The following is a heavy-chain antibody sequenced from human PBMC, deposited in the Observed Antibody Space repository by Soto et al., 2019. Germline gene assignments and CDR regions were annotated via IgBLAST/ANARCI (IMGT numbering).Heavy chain of an antibody. CDR3: ARAGVVAAIFDY. J-gene: IGHJ4*02. CDR1: GGSISSGDYY. CDR2: IYYSGST. V-gene: IGHV4-30-4*01. Sequence: QVQLQESGPGLVKPSQTLSLTCTVSGGSISSGDYYWSWIRQPPGKGLEWIGYIYYSGSTYYNPSLKSRVTIPVATSTNQFSLRLSSVTAADTAVYYCARAGVVAAIFDYWGQGTLVTVSS. D-gene: IGHD2-15*01.